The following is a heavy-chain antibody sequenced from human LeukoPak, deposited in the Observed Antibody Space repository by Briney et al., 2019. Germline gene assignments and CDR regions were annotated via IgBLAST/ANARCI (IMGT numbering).Heavy chain of an antibody. CDR3: AREGRGYSGYGDAFDI. Sequence: NLQGRVTMTRDTSTSTVYMELSSLRSEDTAVYYCAREGRGYSGYGDAFDIWGQGTMVTVSS. D-gene: IGHD5-12*01. J-gene: IGHJ3*02. V-gene: IGHV1-46*01.